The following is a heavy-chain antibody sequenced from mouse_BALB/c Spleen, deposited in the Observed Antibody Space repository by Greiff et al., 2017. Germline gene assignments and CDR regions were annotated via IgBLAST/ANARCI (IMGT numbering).Heavy chain of an antibody. CDR3: ARHRDGYYSWFAY. J-gene: IGHJ3*01. CDR1: GFAFSSYD. V-gene: IGHV5-12-1*01. CDR2: ISSGGGST. Sequence: EVKVEESGGGLVKPGGSLKLSCAASGFAFSSYDMSWVRQTPEKRLEWVAYISSGGGSTYYPDTVKGRFTISRDNAKNTLYLQMSSLKSEDTAMYYCARHRDGYYSWFAYWGQGTLVTVSA. D-gene: IGHD2-3*01.